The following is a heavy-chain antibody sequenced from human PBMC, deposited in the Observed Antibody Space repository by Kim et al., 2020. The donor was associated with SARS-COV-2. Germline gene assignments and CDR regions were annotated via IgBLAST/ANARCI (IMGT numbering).Heavy chain of an antibody. Sequence: GGSLRLSCAASGFTFSSYAMHWVRQAPGKGLEWVAVISYDGSNKYYADSVKGRFTISRDNSKNTLYLQMNSLRAEDTAVYYCARDKGPLLTIDYWGQGTLVTVSS. CDR3: ARDKGPLLTIDY. V-gene: IGHV3-30-3*01. J-gene: IGHJ4*02. CDR2: ISYDGSNK. CDR1: GFTFSSYA. D-gene: IGHD4-17*01.